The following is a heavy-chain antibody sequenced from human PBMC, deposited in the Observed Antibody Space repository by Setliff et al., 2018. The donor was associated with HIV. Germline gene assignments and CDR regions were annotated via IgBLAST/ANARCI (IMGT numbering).Heavy chain of an antibody. CDR1: GFTFSDYY. Sequence: ASVKVSCKASGFTFSDYYMHWVRQAPGQGLEWMGWVRPYDADKNYAQKFQGRVTMTSDTSISTAYLELSGLTSDDTAIYYCARDRAYCSSGSCYRPLVYYFYYMDVWGTGTTVTVSS. CDR2: VRPYDADK. D-gene: IGHD2-15*01. CDR3: ARDRAYCSSGSCYRPLVYYFYYMDV. J-gene: IGHJ6*03. V-gene: IGHV1-2*02.